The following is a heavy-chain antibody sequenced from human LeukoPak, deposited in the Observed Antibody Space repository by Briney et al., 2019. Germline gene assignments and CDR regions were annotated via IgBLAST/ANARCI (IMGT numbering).Heavy chain of an antibody. D-gene: IGHD5-24*01. CDR2: INPGGDNT. V-gene: IGHV1-46*01. J-gene: IGHJ3*02. CDR3: ARIRDGYNDAYDI. Sequence: ASVKVSCKASGYTFTGYYMRWVRQAPGQGLEWMGLINPGGDNTNYAQNFQGRVTMTRDTSTSTVYMELSSLRSEDTAIYYCARIRDGYNDAYDIWGQGTVVTVPS. CDR1: GYTFTGYY.